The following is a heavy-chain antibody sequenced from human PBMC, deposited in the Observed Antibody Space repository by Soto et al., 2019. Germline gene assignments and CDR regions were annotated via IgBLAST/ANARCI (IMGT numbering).Heavy chain of an antibody. J-gene: IGHJ1*01. Sequence: QVQLQESGPGLVKPSETLSLTCTVSGGSISSYYWSWIRQPPGKGLEWIGYIYYSGSTNYNPSLKSRVTISVDTSKNQFSLKLSSVTAADTAVYYCARDVDFQHWGQGTLVTVSS. CDR2: IYYSGST. V-gene: IGHV4-59*01. CDR3: ARDVDFQH. CDR1: GGSISSYY. D-gene: IGHD2-15*01.